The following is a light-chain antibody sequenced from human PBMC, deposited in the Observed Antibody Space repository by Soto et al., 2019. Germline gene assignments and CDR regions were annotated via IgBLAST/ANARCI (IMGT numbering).Light chain of an antibody. V-gene: IGKV3D-20*02. CDR2: DAS. Sequence: PGDRVTLSCRASQSVSSSYLTWYQQKPGQAPRLLIYDASSRASGIPARFSGSGSGTDFTLTISYLEPEDFAVYYCQQGGNWPLTFGQGTRLEIK. CDR3: QQGGNWPLT. CDR1: QSVSSSY. J-gene: IGKJ5*01.